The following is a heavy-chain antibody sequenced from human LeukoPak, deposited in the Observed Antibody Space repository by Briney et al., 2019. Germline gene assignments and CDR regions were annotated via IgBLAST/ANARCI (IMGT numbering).Heavy chain of an antibody. CDR2: MNPNSGNT. D-gene: IGHD6-19*01. CDR1: GYTFTSYD. Sequence: GASVKVSCKASGYTFTSYDIKWVRQATGQGLEWMGWMNPNSGNTGCAQKFKGRVTITRNTSISTAYMELSSLRSEDTAVYYCARGLAGAVAGTSRNYYYYYMDVWGKGTTVTVSS. J-gene: IGHJ6*03. V-gene: IGHV1-8*01. CDR3: ARGLAGAVAGTSRNYYYYYMDV.